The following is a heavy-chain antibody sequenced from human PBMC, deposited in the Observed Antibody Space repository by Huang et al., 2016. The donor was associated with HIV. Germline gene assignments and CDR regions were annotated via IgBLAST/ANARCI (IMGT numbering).Heavy chain of an antibody. CDR2: NNGNGKI. J-gene: IGHJ3*01. V-gene: IGHV1-3*01. D-gene: IGHD3-22*01. CDR3: ARPLNYYDSSGYFSLSVFDL. Sequence: QVQLVQSGAEVKKPGASVKVSCKASGYSFTAYGMHWVRQVPGQRLEWLGGNNGNGKIRNSEKCQDRVTISTDTSANTAYVELSSLRSEDTAVYYCARPLNYYDSSGYFSLSVFDLWGQGTMVTVSS. CDR1: GYSFTAYG.